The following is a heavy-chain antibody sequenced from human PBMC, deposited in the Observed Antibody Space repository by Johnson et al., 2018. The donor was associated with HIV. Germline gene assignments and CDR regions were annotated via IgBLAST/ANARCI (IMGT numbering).Heavy chain of an antibody. Sequence: QVQLVESGGGVVQPGRSLRLSCAASGFTFSSYAMHWVRQAPGKGLEWVAVISYDGSNKYYADSVKGRFTISRDNSKNALYLQMNSLRAEGTAVSYCAKDRRSSSPGRVAFDIWGQGTMVTVSS. CDR2: ISYDGSNK. D-gene: IGHD6-6*01. CDR3: AKDRRSSSPGRVAFDI. CDR1: GFTFSSYA. J-gene: IGHJ3*02. V-gene: IGHV3-30-3*01.